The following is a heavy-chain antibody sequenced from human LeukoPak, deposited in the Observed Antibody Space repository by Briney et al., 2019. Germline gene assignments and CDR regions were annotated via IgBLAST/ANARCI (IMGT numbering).Heavy chain of an antibody. CDR1: GFTVSSNY. D-gene: IGHD2/OR15-2a*01. Sequence: GGSLRLSCAASGFTVSSNYMSWVRQAPGKGLGWVSVIYSGGSTYYADSVKGRFTISRDNSKNTLYLQMNSLRAEDMAVYYCARDILSQGPDAFDIWGQGTMVTVSS. V-gene: IGHV3-53*01. J-gene: IGHJ3*02. CDR3: ARDILSQGPDAFDI. CDR2: IYSGGST.